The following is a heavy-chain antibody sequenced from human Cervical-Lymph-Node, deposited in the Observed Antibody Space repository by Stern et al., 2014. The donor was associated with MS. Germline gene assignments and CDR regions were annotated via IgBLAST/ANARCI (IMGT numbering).Heavy chain of an antibody. Sequence: QVQLQESGPGLVKPSGTLSLTCGASGDTISSPNRWNWVRPTPGGGQGGIGVSFHSGVSDFSPSVKSRFTLSLDKSKTQFSRNLSSVTASVTAVYYCASQVGELGQGSKSFYYGLDVWGPGTTVTVSS. CDR2: SFHSGVS. CDR1: GDTISSPNR. D-gene: IGHD3-16*01. J-gene: IGHJ6*02. CDR3: ASQVGELGQGSKSFYYGLDV. V-gene: IGHV4-4*02.